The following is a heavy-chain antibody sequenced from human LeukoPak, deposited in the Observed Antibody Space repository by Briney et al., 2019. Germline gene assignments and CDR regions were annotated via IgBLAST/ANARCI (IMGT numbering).Heavy chain of an antibody. CDR2: ISGSGGST. V-gene: IGHV3-23*01. CDR1: GFTFSSYA. Sequence: GGSLRLSCAASGFTFSSYAMSWVRQAPGKGLEWVSAISGSGGSTYYADSVKGRFTISRDNSKNTLYLQMNSLRAEDTAVYYCARDPAYGSGSYNYYYGMDVWGQGTTVTVSS. D-gene: IGHD3-10*01. J-gene: IGHJ6*02. CDR3: ARDPAYGSGSYNYYYGMDV.